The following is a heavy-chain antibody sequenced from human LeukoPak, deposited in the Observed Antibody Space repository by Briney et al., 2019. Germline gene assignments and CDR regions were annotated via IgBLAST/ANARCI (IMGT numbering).Heavy chain of an antibody. D-gene: IGHD5-18*01. V-gene: IGHV3-7*03. J-gene: IGHJ6*02. Sequence: PGGSLRLSCAASGFTFSSYWMSWVRQAPGKGLEWVANIKQDGSEKYYVDSVKGRFTISRDNAKNSLYLQMNSLRAEDTAVYYCARAMVQLWSYYYYYGMDVWGQGTTVTVSS. CDR1: GFTFSSYW. CDR3: ARAMVQLWSYYYYYGMDV. CDR2: IKQDGSEK.